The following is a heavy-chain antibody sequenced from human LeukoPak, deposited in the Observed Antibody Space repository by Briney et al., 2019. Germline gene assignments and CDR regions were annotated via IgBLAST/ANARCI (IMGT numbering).Heavy chain of an antibody. CDR2: ISWNSGSI. V-gene: IGHV3-9*01. D-gene: IGHD1-26*01. CDR3: AKDSGAYDYLDY. CDR1: GFTFDDYA. J-gene: IGHJ4*02. Sequence: GRSLRLSCAASGFTFDDYAMHWVRQAPGKGLEWVSGISWNSGSIGYADSVKGRFTISRDNAKNSLYLQMNSLRAEDTALYYCAKDSGAYDYLDYWGQGTLATVSS.